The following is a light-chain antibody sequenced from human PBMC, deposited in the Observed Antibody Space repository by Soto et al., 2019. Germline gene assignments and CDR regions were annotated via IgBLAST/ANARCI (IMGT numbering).Light chain of an antibody. CDR1: QSVSSTY. J-gene: IGKJ1*01. V-gene: IGKV3-20*01. CDR2: GAS. Sequence: EIVLTQSPGTLSLSPGERDTLSCRASQSVSSTYLAWYQQKPGQAPRLLIYGASNSATGIPDRFSGSGSGTDFNLTISRLEPEDFAVYYCQQYGGSRWTFGQGTSVDI. CDR3: QQYGGSRWT.